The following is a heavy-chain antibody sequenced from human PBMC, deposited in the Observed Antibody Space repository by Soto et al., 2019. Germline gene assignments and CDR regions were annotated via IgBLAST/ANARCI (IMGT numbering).Heavy chain of an antibody. D-gene: IGHD2-2*01. V-gene: IGHV1-46*03. CDR3: ARHGIIVVVPAAMPGPALGGWFDP. CDR1: GYTFTSYY. J-gene: IGHJ5*02. Sequence: GASVKVSCKSSGYTFTSYYIHWVRQAPGQGLEWMGIINPSGGSTSYAQKFQGRVTMTRDTSTSTVYMELSSLRSEDTAVYYCARHGIIVVVPAAMPGPALGGWFDPWGQGTLVTVSS. CDR2: INPSGGST.